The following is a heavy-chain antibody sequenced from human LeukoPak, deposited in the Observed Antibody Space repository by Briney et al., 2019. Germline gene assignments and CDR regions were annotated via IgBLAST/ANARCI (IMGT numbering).Heavy chain of an antibody. Sequence: PSETLSLTCTVSGGSISSSSYYWSWIRQPPGEGLEWIGEINHSGSTNYNPSLKSRVTISVDTSKNQFSLKLSSVTAADTAVYYCARGLEGVYDFWSGYYKLNWFDPWGQGTLVTVSS. CDR3: ARGLEGVYDFWSGYYKLNWFDP. V-gene: IGHV4-39*07. CDR1: GGSISSSSYY. D-gene: IGHD3-3*01. J-gene: IGHJ5*02. CDR2: INHSGST.